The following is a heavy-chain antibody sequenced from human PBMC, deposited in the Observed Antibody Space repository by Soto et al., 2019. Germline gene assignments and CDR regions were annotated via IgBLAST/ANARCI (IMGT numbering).Heavy chain of an antibody. Sequence: SCKASGYTFSGHSISWVRQAPGQGLEWMGWISASNGHTNYAQKFQGRVTMTTDTFTTTVYMEMKSLRSDDTAVYYCARNTGSGNSGGFDYWGQGTLVTVSS. CDR2: ISASNGHT. CDR3: ARNTGSGNSGGFDY. CDR1: GYTFSGHS. J-gene: IGHJ4*02. D-gene: IGHD3-3*01. V-gene: IGHV1-18*04.